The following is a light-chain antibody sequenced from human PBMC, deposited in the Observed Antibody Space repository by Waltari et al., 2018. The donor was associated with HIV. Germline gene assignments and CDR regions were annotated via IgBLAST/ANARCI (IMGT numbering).Light chain of an antibody. CDR2: DVN. Sequence: QSDLTQPASVSGSPGQSITISCTATNSALSNYISWYQHHPGDAPKLIVFDVNRRPSGVSVRFSGSKSGNTASLTISWLQADDEADYFCSSYVGSGRLFGGGTKVTVL. CDR3: SSYVGSGRL. CDR1: NSALSNY. V-gene: IGLV2-14*03. J-gene: IGLJ2*01.